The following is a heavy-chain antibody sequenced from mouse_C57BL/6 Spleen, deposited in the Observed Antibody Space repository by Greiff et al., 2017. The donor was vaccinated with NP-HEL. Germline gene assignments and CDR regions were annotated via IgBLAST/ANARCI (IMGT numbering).Heavy chain of an antibody. J-gene: IGHJ1*03. D-gene: IGHD1-1*01. CDR2: IHPNSGST. V-gene: IGHV1-64*01. CDR1: GYTFTSYW. CDR3: ASGVLSYYGSSSWYFDV. Sequence: VQLQQPGAELVKPGASVKLSCKASGYTFTSYWMHWVKQRPGQGLEWIGMIHPNSGSTNYNEKLKSKATLTVDKSSSTAYMQLSSLTSEDSAVYYCASGVLSYYGSSSWYFDVWGTGTTVTVSS.